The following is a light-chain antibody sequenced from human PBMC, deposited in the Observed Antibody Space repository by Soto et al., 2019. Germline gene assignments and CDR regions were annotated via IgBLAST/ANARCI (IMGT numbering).Light chain of an antibody. CDR1: SSDVGAYNY. CDR2: EVS. Sequence: QSVLTQPPSASGSPGQSVTISCTGTSSDVGAYNYVSWYQQYPGKGPKLMIYEVSKRPSGVPDRFSGSKSGKTASLTVSGLQPEDEADYYCTSYAGSNIWVFGGGTKLTVL. V-gene: IGLV2-8*01. CDR3: TSYAGSNIWV. J-gene: IGLJ3*02.